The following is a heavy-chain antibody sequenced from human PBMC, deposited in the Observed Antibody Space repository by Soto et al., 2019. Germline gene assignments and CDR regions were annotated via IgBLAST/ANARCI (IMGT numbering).Heavy chain of an antibody. Sequence: GASVKVSCKASGYTFTSYYMHWVRQAPGQGLEWMGIINPSGGSTSYAQKFQGRVTMTRDTSTSTVYMELSSLRSEDTAVYYCARDCGHYDSSGYYRIPCDYWGQGALVTVSS. J-gene: IGHJ4*02. D-gene: IGHD3-22*01. CDR2: INPSGGST. CDR3: ARDCGHYDSSGYYRIPCDY. V-gene: IGHV1-46*01. CDR1: GYTFTSYY.